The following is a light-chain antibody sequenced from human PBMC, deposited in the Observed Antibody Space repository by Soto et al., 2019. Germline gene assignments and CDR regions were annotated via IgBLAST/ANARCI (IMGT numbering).Light chain of an antibody. J-gene: IGKJ5*01. V-gene: IGKV3-11*01. CDR1: QNVRDSY. Sequence: EIVLTQSPGTLSLSPGERATLSCRASQNVRDSYLAWYQQKPGQAPRLVIYGASNRATGIPAGFSGSGSGTDFTLTISRLEPEDFAVYYCQQRRSWPRITFGQGTRLEIK. CDR3: QQRRSWPRIT. CDR2: GAS.